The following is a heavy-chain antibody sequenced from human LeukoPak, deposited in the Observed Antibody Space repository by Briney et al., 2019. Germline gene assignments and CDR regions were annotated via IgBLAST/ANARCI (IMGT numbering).Heavy chain of an antibody. Sequence: SETLSLTCTVSGGSISSSSYYWGWIRQPPGKGLEWIGSIYYSGSTYYNPSLKNRVTISVDTSKNQFSLKLSSVTAADTAVYYCARHPQERDGMDVWGQGTTVTVSS. J-gene: IGHJ6*02. CDR1: GGSISSSSYY. CDR2: IYYSGST. V-gene: IGHV4-39*01. CDR3: ARHPQERDGMDV.